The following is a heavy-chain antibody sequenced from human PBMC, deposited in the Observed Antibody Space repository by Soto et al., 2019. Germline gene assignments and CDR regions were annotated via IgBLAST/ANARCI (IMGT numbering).Heavy chain of an antibody. J-gene: IGHJ5*02. CDR3: ARVIPGAEAWFDP. D-gene: IGHD2-2*01. V-gene: IGHV1-18*01. Sequence: ASVKVSCKASGNTFTNFGVTWVRQAPGQGLEWMGWISAYTDDPNYAQKFQGRVTMTIDTSTSTAYLDLRSLTSDDTAVYYCARVIPGAEAWFDPWGQGTLVTVSS. CDR1: GNTFTNFG. CDR2: ISAYTDDP.